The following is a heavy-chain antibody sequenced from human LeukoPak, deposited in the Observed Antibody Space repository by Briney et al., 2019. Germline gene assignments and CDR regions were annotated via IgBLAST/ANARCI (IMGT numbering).Heavy chain of an antibody. CDR2: ISSSSSYI. J-gene: IGHJ4*02. D-gene: IGHD4-17*01. CDR3: AMTTVTTVDY. CDR1: GFTFSSYS. Sequence: GGSLRLSCAATGFTFSSYSMNWVRQAPGKGLEWVSSISSSSSYIYYADSVKGRFTISRDNAKNSLYLQMNSLRAEDTAVYYCAMTTVTTVDYWGQGTLVTVSS. V-gene: IGHV3-21*01.